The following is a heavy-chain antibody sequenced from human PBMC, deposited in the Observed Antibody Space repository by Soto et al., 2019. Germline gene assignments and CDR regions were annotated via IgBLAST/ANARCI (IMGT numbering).Heavy chain of an antibody. CDR3: ARSPLYISNAGVFSC. D-gene: IGHD1-20*01. J-gene: IGHJ4*02. CDR2: FYYTGST. V-gene: IGHV4-59*08. Sequence: SETLYLTCTVFGGSISNYYWSWIRQPPGKGLEWFGYFYYTGSTNYNPSLKSRISISVDTSKNQFSLKLSSFTAADTAVYYCARSPLYISNAGVFSCWGLGTLVTVS. CDR1: GGSISNYY.